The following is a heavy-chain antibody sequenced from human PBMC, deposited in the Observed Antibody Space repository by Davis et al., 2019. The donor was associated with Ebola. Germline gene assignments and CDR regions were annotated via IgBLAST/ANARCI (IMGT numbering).Heavy chain of an antibody. CDR1: GFTFSSYA. J-gene: IGHJ4*02. CDR3: AIANRGPVADTGDY. V-gene: IGHV3-23*01. Sequence: GESLKISCAASGFTFSSYAMNWVRQAPGKGLEWVVGISGSGGRTYHADSVKGRFTIARDNSKNTLYPQMNSLRAEDTAVYYCAIANRGPVADTGDYWGQGTLVTVSS. D-gene: IGHD6-19*01. CDR2: ISGSGGRT.